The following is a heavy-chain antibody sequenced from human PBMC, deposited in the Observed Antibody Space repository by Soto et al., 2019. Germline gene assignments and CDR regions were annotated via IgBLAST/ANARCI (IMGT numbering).Heavy chain of an antibody. CDR2: IHYSGST. Sequence: SETLSRMCTVSCGSISSSIYYWVWIRQPPGKVLEWIGSIHYSGSTYYNPSLKSRVTISVDTSKNQFSLKLSSVTAADTAVYYCARTRGGDSSFNPFDYWGQGTLVTVSS. CDR3: ARTRGGDSSFNPFDY. V-gene: IGHV4-39*01. J-gene: IGHJ4*02. D-gene: IGHD2-2*01. CDR1: CGSISSSIYY.